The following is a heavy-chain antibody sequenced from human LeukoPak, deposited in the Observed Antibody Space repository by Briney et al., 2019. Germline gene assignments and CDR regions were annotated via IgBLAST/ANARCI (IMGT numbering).Heavy chain of an antibody. V-gene: IGHV3-21*01. J-gene: IGHJ3*02. CDR2: ISSSSSYI. D-gene: IGHD3-22*01. CDR1: GFTFSSYN. CDR3: ARDPSSGYYSGEAFDI. Sequence: PGRSLRLSCAASGFTFSSYNMNWVRQAPGKGLEWVSSISSSSSYIYYADSVKGRFTISRDNAKNSLYLQMNSLRAEDTAVYYCARDPSSGYYSGEAFDIWGQGTMVTVSS.